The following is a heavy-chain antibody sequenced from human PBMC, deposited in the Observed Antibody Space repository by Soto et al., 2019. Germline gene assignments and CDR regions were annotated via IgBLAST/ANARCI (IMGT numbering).Heavy chain of an antibody. CDR1: GFIFSNYE. CDR3: ARGGKLRLDLDF. CDR2: ISSSGSTT. V-gene: IGHV3-48*03. D-gene: IGHD1-1*01. J-gene: IGHJ4*02. Sequence: EVQLVESGGGLEQPGGSLRLSCAASGFIFSNYEMNWVRQAPGKGLEWLSYISSSGSTTDYADSVKGRVTISRDNAKNSLYLQMNSLRGDDTAVYYCARGGKLRLDLDFGGQGTRVTVSA.